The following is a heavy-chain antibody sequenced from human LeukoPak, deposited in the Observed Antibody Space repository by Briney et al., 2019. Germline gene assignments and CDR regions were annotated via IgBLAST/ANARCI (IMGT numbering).Heavy chain of an antibody. CDR1: GYSFTSYW. V-gene: IGHV5-51*01. J-gene: IGHJ6*03. Sequence: KVGESLKISCKGSGYSFTSYWIGWVRQMPGKGLEWMGIIYPGDSDTRYSPSFQGQVTISADKSISTAYLQWSSLKASDTAMYYCARHVLSSSWPYYYYMDVWGKGTTVTVSS. CDR3: ARHVLSSSWPYYYYMDV. D-gene: IGHD6-13*01. CDR2: IYPGDSDT.